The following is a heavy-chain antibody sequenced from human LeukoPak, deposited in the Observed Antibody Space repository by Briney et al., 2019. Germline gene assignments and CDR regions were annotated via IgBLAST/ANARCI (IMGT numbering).Heavy chain of an antibody. CDR2: IDPNSGGT. D-gene: IGHD2-2*01. CDR3: ARSPARYCSSTSCSFDP. J-gene: IGHJ5*02. CDR1: GYTFTSYY. Sequence: ASVKVSCKASGYTFTSYYMHWVRQAPGQGLDWMGWIDPNSGGTNYAQKFQGRVTMTRDTSISTAYMELSRLRSDDTAVYYCARSPARYCSSTSCSFDPWGQGTLVTVSS. V-gene: IGHV1-2*02.